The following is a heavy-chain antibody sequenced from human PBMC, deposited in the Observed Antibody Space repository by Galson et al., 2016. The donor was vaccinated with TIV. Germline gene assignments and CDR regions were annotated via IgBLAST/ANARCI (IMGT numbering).Heavy chain of an antibody. J-gene: IGHJ4*02. Sequence: SLRLSCAASGFAFDDYAMHWVRQAPGKGLEWVSGISWNSGNIGYADSVKGRFTISRDNAKNSLFLQMNSLRAEDTVLYYCVKDGYGSGSRFDYWGQGTLVTVSS. CDR3: VKDGYGSGSRFDY. CDR1: GFAFDDYA. D-gene: IGHD3-10*01. V-gene: IGHV3-9*01. CDR2: ISWNSGNI.